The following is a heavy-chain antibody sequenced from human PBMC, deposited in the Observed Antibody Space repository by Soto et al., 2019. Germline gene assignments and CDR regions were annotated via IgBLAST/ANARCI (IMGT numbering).Heavy chain of an antibody. CDR3: ARDQLLMVYDSRIPYGMDV. J-gene: IGHJ6*02. CDR1: GGTFSSYA. Sequence: QVQLVQSGAEVKKPGSSVKVSCKASGGTFSSYAISWVRQAPGQGLEWMGGIIPIFGTANYAQKFQGRVTITAAESTSTAYMELSRLRSEDTAVYYCARDQLLMVYDSRIPYGMDVWGQGTTVTVSS. CDR2: IIPIFGTA. V-gene: IGHV1-69*12. D-gene: IGHD2-8*01.